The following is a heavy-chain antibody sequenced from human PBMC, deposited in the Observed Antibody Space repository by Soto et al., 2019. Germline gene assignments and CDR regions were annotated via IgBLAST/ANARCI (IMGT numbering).Heavy chain of an antibody. V-gene: IGHV1-2*04. D-gene: IGHD3-10*02. Sequence: GASVKVSCKASGYTFTGYYMHWVRQAPGQGLEWMGWINPNSGGTNYAQKFQGWVTMTRDTSISTAYMELSRLRSDDTAVYYCARDWSYYDRTFGYWGQGTLVTVSS. J-gene: IGHJ4*02. CDR3: ARDWSYYDRTFGY. CDR2: INPNSGGT. CDR1: GYTFTGYY.